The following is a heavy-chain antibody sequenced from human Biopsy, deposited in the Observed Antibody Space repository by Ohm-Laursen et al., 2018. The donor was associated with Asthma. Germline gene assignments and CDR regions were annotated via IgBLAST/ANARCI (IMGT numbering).Heavy chain of an antibody. CDR1: GFTFSSYA. J-gene: IGHJ4*02. V-gene: IGHV3-23*01. CDR2: ISGSGGRT. D-gene: IGHD3-9*01. Sequence: SLRLSCAASGFTFSSYAVSWVRQAPGKGLEWVSAISGSGGRTYYADSVKGRFTISRDNSKNTLYLQMNSLRAEDTAGYYCAKDRDYDILTGPPGFDYWGQGTLVTVSS. CDR3: AKDRDYDILTGPPGFDY.